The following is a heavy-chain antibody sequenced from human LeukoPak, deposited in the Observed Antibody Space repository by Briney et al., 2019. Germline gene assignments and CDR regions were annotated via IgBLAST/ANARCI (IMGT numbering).Heavy chain of an antibody. D-gene: IGHD6-6*01. CDR1: GGSISTYY. V-gene: IGHV4-59*01. J-gene: IGHJ1*01. CDR2: IYHSGST. Sequence: SETLSLTCTVSGGSISTYYWNWIRQPPGKGLEWIGYIYHSGSTNYNPSLQSRVTVSVDTSKNQFSLNLNSVTAADTAVYYCARGGAARLHFQNWGQGTLVTVSS. CDR3: ARGGAARLHFQN.